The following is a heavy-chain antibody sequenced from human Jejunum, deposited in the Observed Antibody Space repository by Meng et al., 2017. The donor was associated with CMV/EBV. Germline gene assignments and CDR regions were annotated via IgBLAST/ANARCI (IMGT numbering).Heavy chain of an antibody. V-gene: IGHV3-30-3*01. D-gene: IGHD2-8*01. J-gene: IGHJ4*02. CDR3: ARDGDYCTNGVCYFDY. Sequence: FTVKNYAMHWVRQAPGEGLEWVAVISYDGINISYLDSVKGRFTISRDNSKNTLYLQMNGLRSEDTAVYYCARDGDYCTNGVCYFDYWGQGTPVTVSS. CDR1: FTVKNYA. CDR2: ISYDGINI.